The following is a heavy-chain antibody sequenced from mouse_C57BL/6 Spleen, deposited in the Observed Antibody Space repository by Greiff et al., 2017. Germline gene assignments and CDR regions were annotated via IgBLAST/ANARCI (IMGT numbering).Heavy chain of an antibody. Sequence: EVQLVESGGGLVKPGGSLKLSCAASGFTFSDYGMHWVRQAPEKGLEWVAYISSGSSTIYYADTVKGRFTISRDNAKNTLFLQMTSLRSEDTAMYYCARYYYYGSSYPSDAMDYWGQGTSVTVSS. D-gene: IGHD1-1*01. CDR3: ARYYYYGSSYPSDAMDY. CDR2: ISSGSSTI. CDR1: GFTFSDYG. J-gene: IGHJ4*01. V-gene: IGHV5-17*01.